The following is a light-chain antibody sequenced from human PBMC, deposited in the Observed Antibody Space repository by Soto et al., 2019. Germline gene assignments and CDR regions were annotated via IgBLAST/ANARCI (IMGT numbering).Light chain of an antibody. Sequence: QSALTQPPSASGSPGQTVTISCTGTRSDVGGYNYVSWYQQHPGKAPKLMIYEVSKRPSGVPDRFSGSKSGNTASLSFFGLQAEVGANYSGRSFAGNKNVFGSGPKDTV. V-gene: IGLV2-8*01. CDR2: EVS. CDR1: RSDVGGYNY. J-gene: IGLJ1*01. CDR3: RSFAGNKNV.